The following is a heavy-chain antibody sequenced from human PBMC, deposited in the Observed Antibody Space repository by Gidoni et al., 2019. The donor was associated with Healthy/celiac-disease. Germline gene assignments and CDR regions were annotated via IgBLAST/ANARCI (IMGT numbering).Heavy chain of an antibody. Sequence: EVQLVESGGGVVRPGGSLRLSCAASGFTFDDYGMSWVRQAPGKGLEWVSGINWNGGSTGYADSVKGRFTISRDNAKNSLYLQMNSLRAEDTALYYCARGLPDYYDSSGYYSRNYYFDYWGQGTLVTVSS. CDR2: INWNGGST. D-gene: IGHD3-22*01. J-gene: IGHJ4*02. V-gene: IGHV3-20*04. CDR1: GFTFDDYG. CDR3: ARGLPDYYDSSGYYSRNYYFDY.